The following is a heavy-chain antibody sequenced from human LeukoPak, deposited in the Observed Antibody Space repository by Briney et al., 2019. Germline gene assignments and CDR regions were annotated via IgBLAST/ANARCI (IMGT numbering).Heavy chain of an antibody. J-gene: IGHJ4*02. CDR2: INANNGNT. D-gene: IGHD6-13*01. V-gene: IGHV1-18*01. CDR1: GYTFTNYG. Sequence: ASAKVSCKASGYTFTNYGTTWVRQAPGQGLEWMGWINANNGNTNYAQKLQGRVTMTTDTSTSTVYMELRSLRSDDTAVYYCARGPIAAAGDYWGQGTLVTVSS. CDR3: ARGPIAAAGDY.